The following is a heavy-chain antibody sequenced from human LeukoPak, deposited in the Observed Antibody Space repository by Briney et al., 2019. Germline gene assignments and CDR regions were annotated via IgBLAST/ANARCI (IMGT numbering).Heavy chain of an antibody. CDR2: IYYSGST. Sequence: SETLSLTCTVSGGSISSSSYYWGWIRQPPGKGLEWIGSIYYSGSTYYNPSLKSRVTISVDTSKNQFSLKLSSVTAADTAVYYCARNSGSYRQYFQHWGQGTLVTVSS. CDR3: ARNSGSYRQYFQH. CDR1: GGSISSSSYY. V-gene: IGHV4-39*01. J-gene: IGHJ1*01. D-gene: IGHD1-26*01.